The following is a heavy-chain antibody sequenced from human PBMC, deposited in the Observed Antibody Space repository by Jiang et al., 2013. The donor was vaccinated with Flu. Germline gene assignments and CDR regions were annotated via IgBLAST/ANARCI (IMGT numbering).Heavy chain of an antibody. Sequence: RLVLCSLWIHFSSYWMSWVRQAPGKGLEWVANIRQDGSEKHYVDSVKGRFTISRDNAKNSLSLQMNSLRAEDTAVYYCARRVGGTSNRDYWGQGTLVTVSS. CDR3: ARRVGGTSNRDY. D-gene: IGHD1-26*01. J-gene: IGHJ4*02. V-gene: IGHV3-7*01. CDR2: IRQDGSEK. CDR1: IHFSSYW.